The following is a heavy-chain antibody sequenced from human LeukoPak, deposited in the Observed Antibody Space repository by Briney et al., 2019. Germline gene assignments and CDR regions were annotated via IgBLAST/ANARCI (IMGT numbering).Heavy chain of an antibody. Sequence: SETLSLTCTVSGGSISSYYWSWIRQPPGKGLEWIGHIYYSGSTNYNPSLKSRVTISVDTSKNQFSLKLSSVTTAETAVYYCARGGPDFWSGYRLYGMDVWGQGTTVTVSS. CDR3: ARGGPDFWSGYRLYGMDV. J-gene: IGHJ6*02. V-gene: IGHV4-59*01. CDR1: GGSISSYY. CDR2: IYYSGST. D-gene: IGHD3-3*01.